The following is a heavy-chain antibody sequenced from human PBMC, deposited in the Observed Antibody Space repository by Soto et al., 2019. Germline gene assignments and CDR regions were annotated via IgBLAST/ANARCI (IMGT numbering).Heavy chain of an antibody. D-gene: IGHD2-15*01. Sequence: EVQLVESGGGLVQPGGSLRLSCAASGFTFSHYWMYWVRQAPGKGLVWVSRINSDGSVSSYADSVKGRLTISRDNVKNPLYLQMDGLRAEDTAVYYCARGDCVGGTCYSLAGSFYYYMDVWGKGTTVTVFS. V-gene: IGHV3-74*01. CDR1: GFTFSHYW. CDR2: INSDGSVS. J-gene: IGHJ6*03. CDR3: ARGDCVGGTCYSLAGSFYYYMDV.